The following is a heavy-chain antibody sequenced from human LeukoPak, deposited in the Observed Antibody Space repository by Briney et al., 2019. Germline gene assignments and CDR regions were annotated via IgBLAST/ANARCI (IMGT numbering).Heavy chain of an antibody. J-gene: IGHJ4*02. V-gene: IGHV3-11*04. Sequence: GGSLRLSCAASGFTFSDYYMTWVRQAPGKGLEWASYISATGGVIHIADSVKGRFTVSRDNANNSLFLQMNSLRVEDTAVYFCASTAYYWNWGQGTLVTVSS. D-gene: IGHD1-20*01. CDR1: GFTFSDYY. CDR2: ISATGGVI. CDR3: ASTAYYWN.